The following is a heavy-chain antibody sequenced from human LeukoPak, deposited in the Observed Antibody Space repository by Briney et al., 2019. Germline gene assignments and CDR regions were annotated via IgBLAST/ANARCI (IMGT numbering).Heavy chain of an antibody. Sequence: PGGSLRLSCAASGFTFSSYSMNWVRQAPGKGLEWVSYISSSSSTIYYADSVKGRFTISRDNAKNSLYLQMNSLRVEDTAVYYCARVAYYYDSSGYYHYYYYMDVWGKGTTVTVSS. D-gene: IGHD3-22*01. CDR1: GFTFSSYS. CDR3: ARVAYYYDSSGYYHYYYYMDV. V-gene: IGHV3-48*01. CDR2: ISSSSSTI. J-gene: IGHJ6*03.